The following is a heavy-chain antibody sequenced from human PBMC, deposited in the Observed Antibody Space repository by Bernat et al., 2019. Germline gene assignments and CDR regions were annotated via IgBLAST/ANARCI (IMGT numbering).Heavy chain of an antibody. CDR1: GFTFSSYG. J-gene: IGHJ3*02. CDR2: ISYVGSNK. Sequence: QVQLVESGGGVVQPGRSLRLSCAASGFTFSSYGMHWVRQAPGKGLEWVAVISYVGSNKYYADSVKGRFTISRDNSKNTLYLQMNSLRAEDTAVYYCAKSWGYYDEEAFDIWGQGTMVTVSS. V-gene: IGHV3-30*18. CDR3: AKSWGYYDEEAFDI. D-gene: IGHD3-22*01.